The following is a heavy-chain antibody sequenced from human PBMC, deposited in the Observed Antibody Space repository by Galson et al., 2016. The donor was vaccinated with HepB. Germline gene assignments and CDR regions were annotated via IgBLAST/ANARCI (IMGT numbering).Heavy chain of an antibody. CDR3: AREGNYGSGSFYNRIGSEFDF. D-gene: IGHD3-10*01. Sequence: SETLSLTCSVSGDSTNKYYWSWIRQPAGKGLEWIGRVHANGRTNYNFSLRSRVTVSLDTSTDQISLKLTSVTAADTAVYYCAREGNYGSGSFYNRIGSEFDFWGQGTRVTVSS. CDR1: GDSTNKYY. J-gene: IGHJ5*01. CDR2: VHANGRT. V-gene: IGHV4-4*07.